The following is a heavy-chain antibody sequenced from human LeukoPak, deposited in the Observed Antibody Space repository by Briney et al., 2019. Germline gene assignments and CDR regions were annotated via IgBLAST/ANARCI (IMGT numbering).Heavy chain of an antibody. V-gene: IGHV3-66*01. J-gene: IGHJ4*02. CDR2: IYSGGST. CDR1: EFSVGSNY. CDR3: AKAPVTSCRGAFCYPFDY. Sequence: GGSLRLSCAASEFSVGSNYMTWVRQAPGKGLEWVSLIYSGGSTYYADSVKGRFTISRDNSKNTLYLQMNSLRAEDTAVYYSAKAPVTSCRGAFCYPFDYWGQGTLVTVSS. D-gene: IGHD2-15*01.